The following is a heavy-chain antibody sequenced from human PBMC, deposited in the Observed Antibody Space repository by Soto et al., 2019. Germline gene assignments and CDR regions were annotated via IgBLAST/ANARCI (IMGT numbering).Heavy chain of an antibody. CDR1: GFTFSSYA. V-gene: IGHV3-23*01. CDR3: AKSITWGSGIYFPYYFDS. J-gene: IGHJ4*02. Sequence: PGGSLRLSCAASGFTFSSYAMHWVRQAPGKGLEWVSSISAGGGTTYYADSVKGRFTISRDNSKNTLYAQMSSLRADDSAVYYCAKSITWGSGIYFPYYFDSWGQGALVTVSS. D-gene: IGHD3-10*01. CDR2: ISAGGGTT.